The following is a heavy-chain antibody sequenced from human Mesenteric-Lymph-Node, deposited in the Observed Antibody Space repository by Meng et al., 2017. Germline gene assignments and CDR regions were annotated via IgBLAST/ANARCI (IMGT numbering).Heavy chain of an antibody. CDR3: ARDVGRYYFGSVNFPENHWFDP. CDR1: GGPTGGYY. V-gene: IGHV4-4*07. CDR2: VRHSGFS. J-gene: IGHJ5*02. Sequence: SETWSPTGRAPGGPTGGYYWSWSPKSAEKGLEWIARVRHSGFSEHNPSLESRVTMSVDTSKNQISLNMSSVTAADTAVYYCARDVGRYYFGSVNFPENHWFDPWGQGTLVTVSS. D-gene: IGHD3-10*01.